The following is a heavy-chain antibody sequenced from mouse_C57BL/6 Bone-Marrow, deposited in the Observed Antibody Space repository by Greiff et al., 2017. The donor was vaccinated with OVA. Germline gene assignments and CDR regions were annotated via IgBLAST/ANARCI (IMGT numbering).Heavy chain of an antibody. CDR3: APICYEYDDAY. CDR2: IYPGNSDT. Sequence: EVQLQQSGTVLARPGASVKMSCKTSGYTFTSYWMHWVKQRPGQGLEWIGAIYPGNSDTSYNQKFKGKAKLTAVTSASTAYMELSSLTNEDSAVYYCAPICYEYDDAYWGQGTMVTVSA. D-gene: IGHD2-4*01. J-gene: IGHJ3*01. CDR1: GYTFTSYW. V-gene: IGHV1-5*01.